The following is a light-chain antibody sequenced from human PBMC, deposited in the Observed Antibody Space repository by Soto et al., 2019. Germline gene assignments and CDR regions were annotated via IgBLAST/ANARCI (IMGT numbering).Light chain of an antibody. J-gene: IGLJ3*02. V-gene: IGLV1-44*01. Sequence: QSVLTQPPSASGTPGQRVTMSCSGSSSNIVSYSVSWYLHLPGTTPTLLIYSDNQRPSGVPDRFSGSKSGTSASLAISGLQSEDEADYYCASWDDSLNGPVFGGGTQVTVL. CDR1: SSNIVSYS. CDR3: ASWDDSLNGPV. CDR2: SDN.